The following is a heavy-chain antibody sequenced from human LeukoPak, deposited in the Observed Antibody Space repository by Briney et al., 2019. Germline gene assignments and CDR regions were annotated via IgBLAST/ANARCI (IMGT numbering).Heavy chain of an antibody. D-gene: IGHD6-13*01. CDR1: GFTFSXXX. CDR3: ARDPYSSSWSYGMDV. Sequence: GGSLRLSCTASGFTFSXXXXXXXXXXXXXXXXXXXXXKHDGSEQVYVDSVXXRFTXSRDNAKNSLYLQMNSLRAEDTAVYYCARDPYSSSWSYGMDVWGQGTTVTVSS. V-gene: IGHV3-7*03. CDR2: XKHDGSEQ. J-gene: IGHJ6*02.